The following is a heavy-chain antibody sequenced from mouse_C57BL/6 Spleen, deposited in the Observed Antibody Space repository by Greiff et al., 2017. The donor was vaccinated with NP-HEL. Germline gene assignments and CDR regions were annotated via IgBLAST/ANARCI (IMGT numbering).Heavy chain of an antibody. CDR2: IYPGSGST. CDR3: ARYGSSSNYYAMDY. J-gene: IGHJ4*01. CDR1: GYTFTSYW. Sequence: QVQLKQPGAELVKPGASVKMSCKASGYTFTSYWITWVKQRPGQGLEWIGDIYPGSGSTNYNEKFKSKATLTVDTSSSTAYMQLSSLTSEDSAVYYCARYGSSSNYYAMDYWGQGTSVTVSS. V-gene: IGHV1-55*01. D-gene: IGHD1-1*01.